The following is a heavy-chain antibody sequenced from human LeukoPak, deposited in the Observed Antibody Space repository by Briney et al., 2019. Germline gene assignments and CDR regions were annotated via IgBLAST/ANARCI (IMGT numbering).Heavy chain of an antibody. CDR3: AKVLTPGIAAVNDFDI. CDR2: ISGSSGSI. D-gene: IGHD6-13*01. V-gene: IGHV3-23*01. Sequence: GGSLRLSCAASEFTFNSYAMSWVRQAPGKGLEWVSLISGSSGSIYYADSVKGRFTISRDNFKNTLYLEMNSLRAEDTAIYYCAKVLTPGIAAVNDFDIWGQGTLVTVSS. J-gene: IGHJ3*02. CDR1: EFTFNSYA.